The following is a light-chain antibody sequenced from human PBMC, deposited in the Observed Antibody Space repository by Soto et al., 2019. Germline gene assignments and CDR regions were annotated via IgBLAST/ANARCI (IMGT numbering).Light chain of an antibody. Sequence: QSVLTQPASVSGSPGQSVTIPCTGASSDVGGYDYVSWYQQHPGKAPKLILYEVNNRPSGVSNHFSGSKSGNTASLIISGLQADDEADYYCSSYSTTSTLVFGSGTKLTVL. CDR1: SSDVGGYDY. J-gene: IGLJ1*01. CDR3: SSYSTTSTLV. CDR2: EVN. V-gene: IGLV2-14*01.